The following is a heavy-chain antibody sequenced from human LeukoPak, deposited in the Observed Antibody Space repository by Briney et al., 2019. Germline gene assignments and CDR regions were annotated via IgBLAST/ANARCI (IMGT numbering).Heavy chain of an antibody. J-gene: IGHJ4*02. CDR2: IYHSGNT. V-gene: IGHV4-4*02. CDR1: GDSISSSRW. CDR3: VREEMPGKFDY. D-gene: IGHD1-26*01. Sequence: PSETLSLTCAVSGDSISSSRWWSWVRHSPGKGLEWIGEIYHSGNTNYNPSLKSRVAISLDKSSNHFSLRLTSVTAADTAMYFCVREEMPGKFDYWGQGILVTVPS.